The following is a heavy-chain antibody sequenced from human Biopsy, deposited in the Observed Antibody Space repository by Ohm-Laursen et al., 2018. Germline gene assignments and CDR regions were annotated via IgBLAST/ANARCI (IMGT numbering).Heavy chain of an antibody. CDR2: IYYPGHT. D-gene: IGHD7-27*01. Sequence: SDTLSLTCTVSGGSIKSYYWNWIRQSPGKGLEGIGFIYYPGHTHYTPSLKSRATISVGTSKNQFSLKVISVTAAGTGVYYWSRVTGESAYWGQGNLVTVSS. V-gene: IGHV4-59*07. CDR1: GGSIKSYY. CDR3: SRVTGESAY. J-gene: IGHJ4*02.